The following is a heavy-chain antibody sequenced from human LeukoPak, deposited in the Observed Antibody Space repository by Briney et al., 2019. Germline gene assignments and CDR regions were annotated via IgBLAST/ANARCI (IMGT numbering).Heavy chain of an antibody. Sequence: SETLSLTCSVSGDSITGYYWGWIRQPPGRGLEWIGTIYHSGSTYYNPSLKTRVTISVDTSKNQFSLNLTSLTAADTAVYYCARDRKYYYHMDVWGKGTTVTVSS. CDR1: GDSITGYY. D-gene: IGHD1-14*01. CDR3: ARDRKYYYHMDV. J-gene: IGHJ6*03. V-gene: IGHV4-38-2*02. CDR2: IYHSGST.